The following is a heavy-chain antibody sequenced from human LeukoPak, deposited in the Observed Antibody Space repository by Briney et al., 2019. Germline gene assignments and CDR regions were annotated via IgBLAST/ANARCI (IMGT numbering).Heavy chain of an antibody. CDR3: ASRSGSHFLM. Sequence: PGGSLRLSCAASGFSFSSYSMNWVRQAPGKGLEWVSSISSSSSYIYYADSVKGRFTISRDNAKNSLYLQMNSLRAEDMAVYYCASRSGSHFLMWGQGTLVTVSS. V-gene: IGHV3-21*01. J-gene: IGHJ4*02. CDR1: GFSFSSYS. D-gene: IGHD1-26*01. CDR2: ISSSSSYI.